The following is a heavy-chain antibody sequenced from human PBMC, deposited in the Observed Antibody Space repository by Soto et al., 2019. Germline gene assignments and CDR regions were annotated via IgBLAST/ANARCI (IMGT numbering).Heavy chain of an antibody. V-gene: IGHV2-70*01. Sequence: SGPTLVNPTQTPTLTCTFSGFSLTTSGMSVSWIRQPPGKALEWLALIDWDDDKYYSTSLKTRLTISKDTSKNQVVLTMANMDPLDTASYYCARICRDYSGSYYYDYWGQGTPVTVSS. D-gene: IGHD1-26*01. J-gene: IGHJ4*02. CDR2: IDWDDDK. CDR1: GFSLTTSGMS. CDR3: ARICRDYSGSYYYDY.